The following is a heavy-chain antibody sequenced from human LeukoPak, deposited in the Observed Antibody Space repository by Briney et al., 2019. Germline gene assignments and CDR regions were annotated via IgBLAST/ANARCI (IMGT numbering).Heavy chain of an antibody. J-gene: IGHJ4*02. D-gene: IGHD3-9*01. CDR2: INPNSGGT. CDR3: AKDSLYDILTAYPDY. Sequence: ASVKVSCKASGYTFTGYYMHWVRQAPGQGLEWMGWINPNSGGTSYAQKFQGRVTMTRDTSISTAYMELSRLRSDDTAVYYCAKDSLYDILTAYPDYWGQGTLVTVSS. V-gene: IGHV1-2*02. CDR1: GYTFTGYY.